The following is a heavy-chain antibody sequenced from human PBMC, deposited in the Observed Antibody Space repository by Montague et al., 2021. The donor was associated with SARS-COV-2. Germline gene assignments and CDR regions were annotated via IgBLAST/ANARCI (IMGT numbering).Heavy chain of an antibody. CDR3: VRQFWYCSIGACLGHFDS. J-gene: IGHJ4*02. CDR2: IHYIGTT. CDR1: GGSVSSATGY. Sequence: SETLSLTCTVSGGSVSSATGYWSWISQPPGKGLELIGYIHYIGTTCYKSSLKSRVSLSLDTSKNQFSLNLTSVTAADTAVYHCVRQFWYCSIGACLGHFDSWGQGTLVTVSS. D-gene: IGHD6-19*01. V-gene: IGHV4-61*01.